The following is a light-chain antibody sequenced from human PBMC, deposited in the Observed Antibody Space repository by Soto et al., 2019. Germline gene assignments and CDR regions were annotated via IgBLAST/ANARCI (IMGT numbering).Light chain of an antibody. CDR3: AAWDDSLNGWV. CDR2: SHN. Sequence: QAVVTQPPSASGTPGQRVTISCSGSSSNIGSNTVNWYQQLPGTAPKLLIYSHNQRPSGVPDRFSGSKSGTSASLAISGLQSEDEADYYCAAWDDSLNGWVFGGGTKLTVL. J-gene: IGLJ3*02. CDR1: SSNIGSNT. V-gene: IGLV1-44*01.